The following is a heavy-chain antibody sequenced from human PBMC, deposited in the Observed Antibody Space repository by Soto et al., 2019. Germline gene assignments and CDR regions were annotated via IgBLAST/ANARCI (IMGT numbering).Heavy chain of an antibody. J-gene: IGHJ4*02. CDR3: ARINSGSAGSFDY. Sequence: GGSLRLSCAASGFTFSDYYMSWVRQAPGKGLEWVSSISSSSSYIYYADSVKGRFTISRDNAKNSLYLQMNSLRAEDTAVYYCARINSGSAGSFDYWGQGTLVTVSS. D-gene: IGHD6-13*01. CDR1: GFTFSDYY. V-gene: IGHV3-21*01. CDR2: ISSSSSYI.